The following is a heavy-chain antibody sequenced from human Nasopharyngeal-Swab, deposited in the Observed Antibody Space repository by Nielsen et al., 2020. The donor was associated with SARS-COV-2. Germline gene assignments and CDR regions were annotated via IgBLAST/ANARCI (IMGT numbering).Heavy chain of an antibody. CDR2: ISSSGSTI. V-gene: IGHV3-48*03. D-gene: IGHD5-18*01. CDR3: ARDQGYKTYYYYYGMDV. J-gene: IGHJ6*02. Sequence: GESLKISCAASGFTFSSYEMNWVRQAPGKGLEWVSYISSSGSTIYYADSVKGRFTISRDNAKNSLYLQMNSLRAEDTAVYYCARDQGYKTYYYYYGMDVWGQGTTVTVSS. CDR1: GFTFSSYE.